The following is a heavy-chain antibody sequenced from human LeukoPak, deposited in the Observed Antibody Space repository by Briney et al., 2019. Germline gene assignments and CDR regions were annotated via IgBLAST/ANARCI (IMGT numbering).Heavy chain of an antibody. CDR1: GFTFSNAW. Sequence: GGSLRLSCAASGFTFSNAWMSWVRQAPRKGLEWVGRIKSKTDGGTTDYAAPVKGRFTISRDDSKNTLYLQINSLKTEDKAVYFCTVRRGLGDYWGQGTLVTVFS. D-gene: IGHD7-27*01. CDR3: TVRRGLGDY. J-gene: IGHJ4*02. V-gene: IGHV3-15*01. CDR2: IKSKTDGGTT.